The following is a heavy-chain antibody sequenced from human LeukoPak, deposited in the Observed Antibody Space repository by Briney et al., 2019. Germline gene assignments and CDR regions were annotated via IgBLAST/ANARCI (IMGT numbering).Heavy chain of an antibody. CDR1: GGSVSSSSYY. CDR2: IYYSGST. V-gene: IGHV4-39*07. Sequence: PSETLSLTCTVSGGSVSSSSYYWGWICQPPGKGLEWIGIIYYSGSTYYNPSLKSRVTISVDTSKNQFSLKLNSVTAADTAVYYCARDGRYSSGLYDSWGQGTLVTVSS. D-gene: IGHD6-19*01. CDR3: ARDGRYSSGLYDS. J-gene: IGHJ5*02.